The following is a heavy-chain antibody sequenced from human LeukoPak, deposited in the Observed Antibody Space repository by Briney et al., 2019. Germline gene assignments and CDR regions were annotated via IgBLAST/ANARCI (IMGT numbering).Heavy chain of an antibody. V-gene: IGHV1-2*02. J-gene: IGHJ4*02. CDR3: ARVGYSSDYYFDY. CDR1: GYTFTGYY. D-gene: IGHD5-18*01. CDR2: INPNSGGT. Sequence: GASVKVSCKASGYTFTGYYMHWVRQAPGQGLEWMGWINPNSGGTNYARKFQGRVTMTRDTSISTAYMELSRLRSDDTAVYYCARVGYSSDYYFDYWGQGTLVTVSS.